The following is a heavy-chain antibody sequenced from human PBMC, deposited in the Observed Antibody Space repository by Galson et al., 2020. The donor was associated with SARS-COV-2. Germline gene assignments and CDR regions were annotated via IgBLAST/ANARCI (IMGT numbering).Heavy chain of an antibody. J-gene: IGHJ4*01. V-gene: IGHV4-31*03. D-gene: IGHD1-1*01. CDR3: TKDWNGPVYN. CDR2: IFYNGNT. Sequence: ETSETLSLTCTVSGGSVSSYGYHWGWIRQHPGKGLEWIGYIFYNGNTDYNPSLKSRVSIALDTSKNHFSLNLSSVTPADTAVYYCTKDWNGPVYNWGQGTLVTVSS. CDR1: GGSVSSYGYH.